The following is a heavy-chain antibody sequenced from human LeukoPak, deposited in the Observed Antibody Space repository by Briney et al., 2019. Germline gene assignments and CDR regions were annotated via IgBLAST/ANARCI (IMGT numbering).Heavy chain of an antibody. V-gene: IGHV1-69*05. CDR1: GGTFSSYA. D-gene: IGHD1-26*01. CDR2: IIPIFGTA. J-gene: IGHJ4*02. Sequence: SVKVSCKASGGTFSSYAISWVRQAPGQGLEWMGRIIPIFGTANYAQKFQGRVTITTGESTSTAYMELSSLRSEDTAVYYCAREAYSGSYFGDWGQGTLVTVSS. CDR3: AREAYSGSYFGD.